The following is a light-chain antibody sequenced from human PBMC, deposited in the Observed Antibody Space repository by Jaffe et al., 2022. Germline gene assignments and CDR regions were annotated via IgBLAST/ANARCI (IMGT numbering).Light chain of an antibody. Sequence: DIQMTQSPSTLSASVGDSVTITCRASQSINSWLAWYQQNPGKAPKLLIYTATRLESGVPPRFSGTGSGTDFALTINNLQPDDFATYYCQQYASFSPVTFGGGTTVDIK. CDR3: QQYASFSPVT. CDR2: TAT. CDR1: QSINSW. J-gene: IGKJ4*01. V-gene: IGKV1-5*03.